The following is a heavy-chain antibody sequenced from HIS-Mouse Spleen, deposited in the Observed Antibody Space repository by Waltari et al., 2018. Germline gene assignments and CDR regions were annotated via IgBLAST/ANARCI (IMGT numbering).Heavy chain of an antibody. D-gene: IGHD3-3*01. CDR3: ARAPTGFLEWFDAFDI. V-gene: IGHV4-39*07. CDR2: IYYSGST. Sequence: WVRQAPGQGLEWIGSIYYSGSTYYNPSLKSRVTISVDTSKNQFSLKLSSVTAADTAVYYCARAPTGFLEWFDAFDIWGQGTMVTVSS. J-gene: IGHJ3*02.